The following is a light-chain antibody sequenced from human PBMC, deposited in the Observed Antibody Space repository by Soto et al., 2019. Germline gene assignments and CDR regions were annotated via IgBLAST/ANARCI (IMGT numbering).Light chain of an antibody. CDR1: QSVGSN. CDR3: QQYNNWPLT. CDR2: GAS. J-gene: IGKJ4*01. Sequence: EIVMTQSPATLSVSPGERAALSCRASQSVGSNLAWYQQKPGQAPRMLMYGASRATGIPARFSGSGSGTEFTLTISSLQSEDFAIYYCQQYNNWPLTFGGGTKVEIK. V-gene: IGKV3-15*01.